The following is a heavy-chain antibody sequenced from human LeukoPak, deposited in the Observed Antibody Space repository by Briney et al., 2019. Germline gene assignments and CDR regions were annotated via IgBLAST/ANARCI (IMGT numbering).Heavy chain of an antibody. D-gene: IGHD1-1*01. CDR2: IYHSGST. CDR1: GGSISSGGYS. CDR3: AGRTMGYYFDY. Sequence: SETLSLTCAVSGGSISSGGYSWSWIRQPPGKGLEWIGYIYHSGSTNYNPSLKSRVTISVDKSKNQFSLKLSSVTAADTAVYYCAGRTMGYYFDYWGQGTLVTVSS. V-gene: IGHV4-30-2*01. J-gene: IGHJ4*02.